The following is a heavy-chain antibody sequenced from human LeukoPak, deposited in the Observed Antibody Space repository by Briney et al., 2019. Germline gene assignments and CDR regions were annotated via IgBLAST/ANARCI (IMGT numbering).Heavy chain of an antibody. Sequence: GGSLRLSCAASGFTFSSYGMSWVRQAPGKGLEWVSAISGSGGSTYYADSVKGRFTISRDNSKNTLYLQMNSLRAEDTAVYYCAKGRYYDILTGYSGDAFDIWGQGTMVTVSS. CDR1: GFTFSSYG. CDR2: ISGSGGST. J-gene: IGHJ3*02. V-gene: IGHV3-23*01. CDR3: AKGRYYDILTGYSGDAFDI. D-gene: IGHD3-9*01.